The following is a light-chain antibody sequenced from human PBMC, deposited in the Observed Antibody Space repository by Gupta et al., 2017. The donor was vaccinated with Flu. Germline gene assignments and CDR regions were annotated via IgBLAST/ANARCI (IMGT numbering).Light chain of an antibody. V-gene: IGKV3-11*01. CDR2: DAS. CDR1: QSVSSY. CDR3: QQRSNWYT. J-gene: IGKJ2*01. Sequence: EIVLTQSPATLSLSPGERATLSCRDSQSVSSYLAWYQQKPGQAPRLLIYDASNRATGIPARFSGSGSGTDFTLTISSLEHEDFAVYYCQQRSNWYTFGQGTKLEIK.